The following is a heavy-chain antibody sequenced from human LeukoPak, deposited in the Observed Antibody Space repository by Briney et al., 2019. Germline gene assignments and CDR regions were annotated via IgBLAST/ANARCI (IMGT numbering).Heavy chain of an antibody. D-gene: IGHD3-16*01. J-gene: IGHJ3*02. CDR1: GFTFSNAW. Sequence: PGGSLRLSCAASGFTFSNAWMSWVRQAPGKGLEWVSAISGSGGSTYYADYVKGRFTISRDNSKSTLYLEMNGLTAEDTAVYYCAKILNSWGDDAFDIWGQGTMATVSS. CDR3: AKILNSWGDDAFDI. CDR2: ISGSGGST. V-gene: IGHV3-23*01.